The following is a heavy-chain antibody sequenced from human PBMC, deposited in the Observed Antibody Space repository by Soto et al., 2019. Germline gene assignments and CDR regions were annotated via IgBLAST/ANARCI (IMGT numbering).Heavy chain of an antibody. CDR2: ISYDGSNK. CDR3: ARGIQHPSRPYYYYGMDV. CDR1: GFTFSSYA. J-gene: IGHJ6*02. D-gene: IGHD5-18*01. Sequence: QVQLVESGGGVVQPGRSLRLSCAASGFTFSSYAMHWVRQAPGKGLEWVAVISYDGSNKYYADSVKGRFTISRDNSKNTLYRQMNSLRAEDTAVYYCARGIQHPSRPYYYYGMDVWGQGTTVTVSS. V-gene: IGHV3-30-3*01.